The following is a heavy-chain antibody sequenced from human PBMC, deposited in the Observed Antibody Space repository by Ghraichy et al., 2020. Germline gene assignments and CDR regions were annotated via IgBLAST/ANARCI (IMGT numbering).Heavy chain of an antibody. CDR3: ARGDYDFWCGHLPPPELWFDP. CDR2: INPNSGDT. J-gene: IGHJ5*02. CDR1: GYSFIGYY. V-gene: IGHV1-2*02. D-gene: IGHD3-3*01. Sequence: ASVKVSCKASGYSFIGYYIHWVRQAPGQGLEWMGWINPNSGDTDYAQKFQGRVTMTRDTSINSVYMELSRLRSDDTAVYYCARGDYDFWCGHLPPPELWFDPWGQGGLVTVSA.